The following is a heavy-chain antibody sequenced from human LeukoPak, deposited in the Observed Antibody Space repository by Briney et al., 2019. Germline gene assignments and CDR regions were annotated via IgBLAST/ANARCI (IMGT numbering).Heavy chain of an antibody. J-gene: IGHJ6*03. Sequence: SETLSLTCTVSGGSISDYYWHWIRQPPGKGLEWIGYIYYSGSTNYNPSLKSRVTISVDTSKNQFSLKLSSVTAADTAVYYCARGGYSSSGHYYYYYYMDVWGKGTTVTVSS. CDR2: IYYSGST. V-gene: IGHV4-59*12. CDR1: GGSISDYY. CDR3: ARGGYSSSGHYYYYYYMDV. D-gene: IGHD6-6*01.